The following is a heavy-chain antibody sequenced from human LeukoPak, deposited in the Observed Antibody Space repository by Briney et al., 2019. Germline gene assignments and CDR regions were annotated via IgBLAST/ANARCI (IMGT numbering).Heavy chain of an antibody. Sequence: PGGSLRLSCAASGFTFSSYEMNWVRQAPGKGLEWVSYISSSGSTIYYADSVKGRFTISRDNSKNTLYLQMNSLRAEDTAVYYCARSQPIFGVVISRGQWFDPWGQGTLVTVSS. CDR1: GFTFSSYE. D-gene: IGHD3-3*01. CDR3: ARSQPIFGVVISRGQWFDP. V-gene: IGHV3-48*03. CDR2: ISSSGSTI. J-gene: IGHJ5*02.